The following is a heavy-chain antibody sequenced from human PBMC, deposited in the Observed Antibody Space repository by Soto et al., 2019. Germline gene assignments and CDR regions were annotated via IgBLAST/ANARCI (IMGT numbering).Heavy chain of an antibody. Sequence: ASVKVSCKASGHTFTGYYMHWQRQAPGQGLEWMVWINPHSGGTNYAQKFQGWVTMTRDTSIGSAYMELSRLRSDDTAVYFCARGRAIFGVVILIAAFDPWGRGTLVTVSS. J-gene: IGHJ5*02. CDR1: GHTFTGYY. D-gene: IGHD3-3*01. CDR2: INPHSGGT. V-gene: IGHV1-2*04. CDR3: ARGRAIFGVVILIAAFDP.